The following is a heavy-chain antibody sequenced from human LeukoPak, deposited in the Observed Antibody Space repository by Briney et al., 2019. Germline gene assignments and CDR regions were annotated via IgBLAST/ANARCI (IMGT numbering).Heavy chain of an antibody. D-gene: IGHD3-22*01. V-gene: IGHV3-53*01. J-gene: IGHJ6*03. CDR3: AKAVTYYYDSSGYQRGDYMDV. CDR1: GYSVRNNY. Sequence: GLCLSLSCAASGYSVRNNYIHWVREAPGKGLEWGSVIHSGGRTDYADSVKGRFTISRDTTQNTVFLQMNSLRAEDTAVYYCAKAVTYYYDSSGYQRGDYMDVWGKGTTATVSS. CDR2: IHSGGRT.